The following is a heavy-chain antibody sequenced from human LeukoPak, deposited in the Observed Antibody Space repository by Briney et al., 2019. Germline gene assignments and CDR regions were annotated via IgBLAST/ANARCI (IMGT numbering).Heavy chain of an antibody. CDR1: GGSINSSSYY. D-gene: IGHD6-6*01. J-gene: IGHJ6*03. V-gene: IGHV4-39*02. Sequence: ASETLSLTCTVSGGSINSSSYYWGWIRQPPGKGLEWIGSVYYSGSTHYNPSLKSQVTISVDTSKNHFSLRLSSVTAADTAVYYCASQSIAARGYYYYMDVWGKGTTVTVSS. CDR2: VYYSGST. CDR3: ASQSIAARGYYYYMDV.